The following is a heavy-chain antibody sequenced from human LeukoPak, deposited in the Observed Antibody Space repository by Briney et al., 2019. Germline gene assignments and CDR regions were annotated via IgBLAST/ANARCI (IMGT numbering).Heavy chain of an antibody. CDR1: GYTFTSNY. CDR3: ASQWLLPHDWYFDL. D-gene: IGHD3-22*01. CDR2: ISPSGGST. J-gene: IGHJ2*01. Sequence: GASVKVSCKAFGYTFTSNYMHWVRQAPGQGPEWMGVISPSGGSTTYAQKFQGRVTLTRDMSTSTDYLELSSLRSEDTAVYYCASQWLLPHDWYFDLWGRGTLVTVSS. V-gene: IGHV1-46*01.